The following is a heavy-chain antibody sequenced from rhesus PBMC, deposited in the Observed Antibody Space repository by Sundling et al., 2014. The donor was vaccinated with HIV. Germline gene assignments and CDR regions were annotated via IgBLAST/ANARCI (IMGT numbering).Heavy chain of an antibody. Sequence: QVQLVQSGAEVKKPGASVKLSCKASGYPFTSYSINWVRQAPGQGLEWMGWNNPGNGNAGYAQKFQGRVTMTRDTSTSTAYMELSSLRSEDTAVYYCTRGLFYSGNYYPLGYWAQGVLVTVSS. D-gene: IGHD3-16*01. V-gene: IGHV1-200*01. J-gene: IGHJ4*01. CDR2: NNPGNGNA. CDR3: TRGLFYSGNYYPLGY. CDR1: GYPFTSYS.